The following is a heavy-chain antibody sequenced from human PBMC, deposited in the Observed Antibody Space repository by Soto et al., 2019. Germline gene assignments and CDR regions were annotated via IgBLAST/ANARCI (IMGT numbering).Heavy chain of an antibody. J-gene: IGHJ4*02. V-gene: IGHV3-33*01. CDR1: GFTFSSYG. Sequence: QVQLVESGGGVVQPGRSLRLSCAASGFTFSSYGMHWVRQAPGKGLEWVAVIWYDGSKKYYADSVKGRFTISRHNSKNTLYLQMNSLRAEDTGVYSCARDERHDYSNIDYWGQGTLVTVSS. CDR2: IWYDGSKK. D-gene: IGHD4-4*01. CDR3: ARDERHDYSNIDY.